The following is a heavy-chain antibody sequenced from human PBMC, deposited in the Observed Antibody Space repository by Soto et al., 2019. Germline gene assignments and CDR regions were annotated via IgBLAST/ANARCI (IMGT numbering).Heavy chain of an antibody. CDR2: IKQDGSEK. Sequence: XSLRLTCAAAGFTFSTYWMNWGRQAPGKGLEWVANIKQDGSEKYYVDSVKGRFAISRDNAKDSLFLQMNNLRAEDTAVYYCVRDWSTFWGMDVWGQGTTVTV. J-gene: IGHJ6*02. CDR3: VRDWSTFWGMDV. CDR1: GFTFSTYW. V-gene: IGHV3-7*01.